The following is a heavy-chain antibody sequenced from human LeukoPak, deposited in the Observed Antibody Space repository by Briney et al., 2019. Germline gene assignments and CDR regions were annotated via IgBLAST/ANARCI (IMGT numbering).Heavy chain of an antibody. CDR1: GFILSTYS. Sequence: GGSLRLSCAASGFILSTYSMNWVRQAPGKGLEWVSSISSSTSYIYYADSVKGRFTISRDNAKNSLYLQMNSLRAEDTAVYYCAASSPKFGGYCSGGSCFNWFDPWGQGTLVTVSS. V-gene: IGHV3-21*01. J-gene: IGHJ5*02. CDR3: AASSPKFGGYCSGGSCFNWFDP. D-gene: IGHD2-15*01. CDR2: ISSSTSYI.